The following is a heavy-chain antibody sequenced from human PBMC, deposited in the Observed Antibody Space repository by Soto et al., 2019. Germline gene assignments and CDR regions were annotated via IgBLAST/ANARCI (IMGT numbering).Heavy chain of an antibody. CDR3: ARVGFYYDSSGYMNWFDP. Sequence: SETLSLTCTVSGGSVNSDSHNWSWIRRPPGKGLEWIGYIYYTGSTNYNPSLKSRVTISLDTSRNQFSLKLSSVTAADTAVYYCARVGFYYDSSGYMNWFDPWGQGTLVTVSS. CDR1: GGSVNSDSHN. J-gene: IGHJ5*02. CDR2: IYYTGST. V-gene: IGHV4-61*01. D-gene: IGHD3-22*01.